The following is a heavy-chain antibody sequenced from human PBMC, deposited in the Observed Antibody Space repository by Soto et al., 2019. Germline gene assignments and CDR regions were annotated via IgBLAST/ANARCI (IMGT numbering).Heavy chain of an antibody. V-gene: IGHV3-11*01. D-gene: IGHD6-19*01. CDR2: ISSSGSTI. CDR1: GFTFSDYY. J-gene: IGHJ4*02. Sequence: PGGSLRLSCAASGFTFSDYYMSWIRQAPGKGLEWVSYISSSGSTIYYADSVEGRFTISRDTANNPLFLQMNSLRAEETAVYYCARDSGYSSGWYGRGGDYWGQGTLVTV. CDR3: ARDSGYSSGWYGRGGDY.